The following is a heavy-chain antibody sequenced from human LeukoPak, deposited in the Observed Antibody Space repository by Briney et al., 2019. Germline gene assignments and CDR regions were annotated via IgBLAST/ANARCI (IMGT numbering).Heavy chain of an antibody. CDR3: AKGNIAAAGTLGYFDY. D-gene: IGHD6-13*01. Sequence: GGSLRLSCAASGFTFSSYAMSWVRQARGKGLEWVSAISGSGGSTYYADSVKGRFTISRDNSKNTLYLQMNSLRAEDTAVYYCAKGNIAAAGTLGYFDYWGQGTLVTVSS. CDR1: GFTFSSYA. V-gene: IGHV3-23*01. J-gene: IGHJ4*02. CDR2: ISGSGGST.